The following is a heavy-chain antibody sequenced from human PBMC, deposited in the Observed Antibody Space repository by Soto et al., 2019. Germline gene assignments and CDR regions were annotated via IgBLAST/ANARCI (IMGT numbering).Heavy chain of an antibody. J-gene: IGHJ6*02. Sequence: SETLSLTCAVYGGSFSGYYWSWIRQPPGKGLEWIGEINHSGSTNYNPSLKSRVTISVDTSKNQFSLKLSSVTAADTAVYYCARMWIFVSYGMDVWGQGTTVTVSS. D-gene: IGHD3-3*01. CDR1: GGSFSGYY. V-gene: IGHV4-34*01. CDR3: ARMWIFVSYGMDV. CDR2: INHSGST.